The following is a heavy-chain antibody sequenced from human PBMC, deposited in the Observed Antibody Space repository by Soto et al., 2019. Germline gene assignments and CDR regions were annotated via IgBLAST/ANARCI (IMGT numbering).Heavy chain of an antibody. V-gene: IGHV3-30-3*01. CDR2: ISYDGSNK. J-gene: IGHJ4*02. D-gene: IGHD3-3*01. CDR1: GFTFSSYA. Sequence: PGGSLRLSCAASGFTFSSYAMHWVRQAPGKGLEWVAVISYDGSNKYYADSVKGRFTISRDNSKNTLYLQMNSLRAEDTAVYYCARDLFPFGVVSFGYWGQGTLVTVSS. CDR3: ARDLFPFGVVSFGY.